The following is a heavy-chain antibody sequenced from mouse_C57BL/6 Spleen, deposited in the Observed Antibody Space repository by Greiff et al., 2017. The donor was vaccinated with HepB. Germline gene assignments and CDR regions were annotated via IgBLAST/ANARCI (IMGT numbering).Heavy chain of an antibody. CDR2: INYDGSST. CDR1: GFTFSDYY. D-gene: IGHD1-1*01. Sequence: EVKLVESEGGLVQPGSSMKLSCTASGFTFSDYYMAWVRQVPEKGLEWVANINYDGSSTYYLDSLKSRFIISRDNAKNILYLQMSSLKSEDTATYYCARITTVVGGAMDYWGQGTSVTVSS. CDR3: ARITTVVGGAMDY. J-gene: IGHJ4*01. V-gene: IGHV5-16*01.